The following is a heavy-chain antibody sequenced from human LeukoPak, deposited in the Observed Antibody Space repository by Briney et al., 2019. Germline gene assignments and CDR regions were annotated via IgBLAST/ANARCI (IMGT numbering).Heavy chain of an antibody. Sequence: GGSLRLSCTVSGFTVSSNSMSWVRQAPGKGLEWVSAISGSGGTTCYADSVKGRFTISRDNSKNTLYLQINSLRDEDTAVYYCAKDHLPGIVVADRDYWGQGTLVTVSS. V-gene: IGHV3-23*01. D-gene: IGHD6-19*01. J-gene: IGHJ4*02. CDR1: GFTVSSNS. CDR2: ISGSGGTT. CDR3: AKDHLPGIVVADRDY.